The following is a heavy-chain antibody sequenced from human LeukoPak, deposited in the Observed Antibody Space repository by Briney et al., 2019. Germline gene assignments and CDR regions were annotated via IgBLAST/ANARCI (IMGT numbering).Heavy chain of an antibody. D-gene: IGHD3-16*01. V-gene: IGHV4-34*01. J-gene: IGHJ4*02. CDR3: TRGAGWLIDY. Sequence: SETLSLTCAVYGGSFSGYYWSWIRQPPGKGLEWIGEINHSGSTNYNPSLKSRVTISVDTSKNQFSLKLSSLTTADTAVYYCTRGAGWLIDYWGQGILVTVSS. CDR1: GGSFSGYY. CDR2: INHSGST.